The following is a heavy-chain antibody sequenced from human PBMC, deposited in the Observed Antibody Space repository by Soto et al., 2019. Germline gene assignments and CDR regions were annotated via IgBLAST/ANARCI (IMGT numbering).Heavy chain of an antibody. D-gene: IGHD6-13*01. J-gene: IGHJ6*02. CDR3: RSSSRYSTDV. CDR1: GGSITSSFY. V-gene: IGHV4-39*01. Sequence: QLQLQESGPGLVKPSETLSLSCTGSGGSITSSFYWGWIRQPPGKGLEWIGSIYGTGNTYYNPSLKGRVTISADTSKNQFSLNLISVTAADTAVYYCRSSSRYSTDVWGQGATVTVSS. CDR2: IYGTGNT.